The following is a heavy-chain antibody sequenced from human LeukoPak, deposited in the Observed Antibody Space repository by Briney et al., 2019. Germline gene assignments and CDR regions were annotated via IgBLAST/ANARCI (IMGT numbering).Heavy chain of an antibody. V-gene: IGHV4-59*11. Sequence: KASETLSLTCTVSGGSISSHFWAWIRQPPRKGLEWIGYIYYSGSTSYSPSLKSRVTISLDTSRKRFSLNLSSLTAADTAVYFCARFSAAPVYYFDSWGRGTLVTVSS. CDR2: IYYSGST. D-gene: IGHD6-13*01. CDR1: GGSISSHF. CDR3: ARFSAAPVYYFDS. J-gene: IGHJ4*02.